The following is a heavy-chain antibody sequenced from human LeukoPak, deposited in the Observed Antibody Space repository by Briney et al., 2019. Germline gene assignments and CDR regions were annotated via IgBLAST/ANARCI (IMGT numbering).Heavy chain of an antibody. CDR3: AKAEAPRGIVVVPAAMAYAFDI. CDR2: ISGSGGST. J-gene: IGHJ3*02. V-gene: IGHV3-23*01. D-gene: IGHD2-2*01. CDR1: GFTFSSYA. Sequence: AGGSLRLSCAASGFTFSSYAMSWVRQAPGKGLEWVSAISGSGGSTYYADSVKGRLTISRDNSKNTLYLQMNSLRAEDTAVYYCAKAEAPRGIVVVPAAMAYAFDIWGQGTMVTVSS.